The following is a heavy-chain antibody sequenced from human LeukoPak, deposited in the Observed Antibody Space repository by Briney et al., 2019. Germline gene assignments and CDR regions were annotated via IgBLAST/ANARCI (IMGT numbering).Heavy chain of an antibody. V-gene: IGHV4-59*12. CDR3: ARDAGHQLSRRNYYAMDV. D-gene: IGHD1-1*01. CDR2: MYYRGST. CDR1: GGSISSYY. Sequence: SETLSLTCTVSGGSISSYYWSWIRQPPGKGLEWIGSMYYRGSTYYNPSIKSRVTISVDSSKNQFSLKLSSVTAADTAVYYCARDAGHQLSRRNYYAMDVWGQGTTVTVSS. J-gene: IGHJ6*02.